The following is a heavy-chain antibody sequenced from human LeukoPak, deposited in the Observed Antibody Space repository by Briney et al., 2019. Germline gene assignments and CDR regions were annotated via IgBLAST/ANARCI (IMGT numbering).Heavy chain of an antibody. V-gene: IGHV1-69*05. CDR1: GGTFSSYA. J-gene: IGHJ6*03. CDR3: ARSPSPKYGIVVVPAAMGLPLYYYYMDV. Sequence: SVKVSCKASGGTFSSYAISWVRQAPGQGLEWMGGIIPIFGTANYAQKFQGRVTITTDESTSTVYMELSSLRSEDTAVYYCARSPSPKYGIVVVPAAMGLPLYYYYMDVWGKGTTVTVSS. D-gene: IGHD2-2*01. CDR2: IIPIFGTA.